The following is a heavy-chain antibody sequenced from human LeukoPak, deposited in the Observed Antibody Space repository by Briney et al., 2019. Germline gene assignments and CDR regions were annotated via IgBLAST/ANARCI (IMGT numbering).Heavy chain of an antibody. CDR1: GFTFSSYA. D-gene: IGHD3-22*01. CDR3: AKPPGHYYDSSGYPYYYYYYGMDV. V-gene: IGHV3-23*01. Sequence: GGSLRLSCAASGFTFSSYAMSWVRQAPGKGLEWVSAISGSGGSTYYADSVKGRFTISRDNSKNTLYLQMNSLRAEDTAVYYCAKPPGHYYDSSGYPYYYYYYGMDVRGQGTTVTVSS. J-gene: IGHJ6*02. CDR2: ISGSGGST.